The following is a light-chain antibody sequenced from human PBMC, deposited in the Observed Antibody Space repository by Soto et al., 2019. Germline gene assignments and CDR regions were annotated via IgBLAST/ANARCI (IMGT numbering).Light chain of an antibody. V-gene: IGLV2-14*03. CDR3: SSYTTNRTPVV. CDR2: DVT. Sequence: QSVLTQPASVSGSPGQSITISCTGTSSDVGAYNYVSWYQKHPGRAPKLMIYDVTNRPSGVSNRFSGSKSGNTASLTISGLQAEDEADYYCSSYTTNRTPVVFGAGTKLTVL. CDR1: SSDVGAYNY. J-gene: IGLJ2*01.